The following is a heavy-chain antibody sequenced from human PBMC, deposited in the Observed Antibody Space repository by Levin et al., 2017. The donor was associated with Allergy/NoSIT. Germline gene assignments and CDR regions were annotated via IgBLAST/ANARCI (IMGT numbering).Heavy chain of an antibody. D-gene: IGHD6-19*01. CDR1: GFTFSSYG. Sequence: AGGSLRLSCAASGFTFSSYGMHWVRQAPGKGLEWVAVIWYDGSNKYYADSVKGRFTISRDNSKNTLYLQMNSLRAEDTAVYYCARRYSSGPDYFDYWGQGTLVTVSS. CDR2: IWYDGSNK. J-gene: IGHJ4*02. CDR3: ARRYSSGPDYFDY. V-gene: IGHV3-33*01.